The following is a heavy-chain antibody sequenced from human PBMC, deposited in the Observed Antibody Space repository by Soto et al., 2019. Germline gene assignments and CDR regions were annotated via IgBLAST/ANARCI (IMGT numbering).Heavy chain of an antibody. Sequence: SETLSLTCTVSDASVSSDSHFWTWIRQPPGKGLEWIAYISHTGDTNYNPSLKSRVTISIDTSRNQFSLTVTSVTAADTAVYFCARIVVGVTVDLWGQGSLVTVSS. J-gene: IGHJ4*02. CDR1: DASVSSDSHF. CDR3: ARIVVGVTVDL. V-gene: IGHV4-61*01. D-gene: IGHD1-26*01. CDR2: ISHTGDT.